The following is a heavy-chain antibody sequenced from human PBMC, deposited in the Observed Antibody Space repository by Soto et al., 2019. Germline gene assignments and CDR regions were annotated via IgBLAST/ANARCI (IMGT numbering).Heavy chain of an antibody. J-gene: IGHJ4*02. V-gene: IGHV3-33*01. CDR1: GFIFSNYG. D-gene: IGHD2-8*01. CDR3: LRDNERADKRFDN. CDR2: IPDDASYQ. Sequence: QVQLVESGGGVVQPGRSLRLSCAASGFIFSNYGMHWVRQAPGTGLEWVAVIPDDASYQYYADSVKGRFTISRDNSKKTLYLQMNNLRGEDRAVYYCLRDNERADKRFDNWGQGILVTVSS.